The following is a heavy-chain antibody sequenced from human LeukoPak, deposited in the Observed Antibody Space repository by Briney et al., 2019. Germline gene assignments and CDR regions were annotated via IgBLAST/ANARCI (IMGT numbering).Heavy chain of an antibody. V-gene: IGHV1-69*05. D-gene: IGHD3-3*01. CDR2: IIPIFGTA. CDR3: ARNSYYDFWSGYLSYYYYYMDV. CDR1: GGTFSSYA. Sequence: GSSVKVSCKASGGTFSSYAISWVRQAPGQGLEWMGGIIPIFGTANYAQKFQGRVTITTDESTSTAYMELSSLRSEDTAVYYCARNSYYDFWSGYLSYYYYYMDVWGKGTTVTVFS. J-gene: IGHJ6*03.